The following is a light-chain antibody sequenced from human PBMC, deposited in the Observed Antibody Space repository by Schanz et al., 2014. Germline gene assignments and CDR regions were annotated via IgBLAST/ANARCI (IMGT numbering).Light chain of an antibody. J-gene: IGLJ3*02. CDR3: TSFTTTSTHV. V-gene: IGLV2-14*01. CDR1: TSDVGANNY. CDR2: DVG. Sequence: QSALTQPASVSGSPGQSITISCTGTTSDVGANNYVSWYQQHPGKAPKLIMYDVGNRPSGVSDRFSGSKSGNTASLTISGLQAEDEADYYCTSFTTTSTHVFGGGTKLTVL.